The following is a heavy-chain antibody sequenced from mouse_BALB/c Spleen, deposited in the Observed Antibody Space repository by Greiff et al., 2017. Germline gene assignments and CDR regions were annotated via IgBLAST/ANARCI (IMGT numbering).Heavy chain of an antibody. CDR1: GFTFSDYY. J-gene: IGHJ2*01. CDR2: ISDGGSYT. V-gene: IGHV5-4*02. CDR3: ARDGGDGVDY. D-gene: IGHD3-3*01. Sequence: EVNLVESGGGLVKPGGSLKLSCAASGFTFSDYYMYWVRQTPEKRLEWVATISDGGSYTYYPDSVKGRFTISRDNAKNNLYLQMSSLKSEDTAMYYCARDGGDGVDYWGQGTTLTVSS.